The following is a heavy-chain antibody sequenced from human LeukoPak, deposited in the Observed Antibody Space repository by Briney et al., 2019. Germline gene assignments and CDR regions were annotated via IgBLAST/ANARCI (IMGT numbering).Heavy chain of an antibody. D-gene: IGHD5-24*01. V-gene: IGHV1-2*02. Sequence: GASVKVSCRATGYTFTAYYMHWVRQAPGQGLEWMGWINPNSGGTNYAQKFQGRVTMTRDTSISTAYMELSRLRSDDTAVYYCARDLAFVEMATPWGQGTLVTVSS. CDR3: ARDLAFVEMATP. J-gene: IGHJ5*02. CDR1: GYTFTAYY. CDR2: INPNSGGT.